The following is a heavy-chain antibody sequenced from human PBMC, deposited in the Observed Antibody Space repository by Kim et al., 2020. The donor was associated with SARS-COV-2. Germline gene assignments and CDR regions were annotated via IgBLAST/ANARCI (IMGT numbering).Heavy chain of an antibody. J-gene: IGHJ3*01. V-gene: IGHV3-7*01. Sequence: GGSLRLSCAGSGFSFSPYWMFWVRQTPGKGLEWVANINQDERKKYYVDSVKDRFTISRDNAKNSLYLQMNSLRAEDTAMYYCTRDLNYYNSGNYYDVFDLWGHGTMVTVSS. D-gene: IGHD3-10*01. CDR3: TRDLNYYNSGNYYDVFDL. CDR2: INQDERKK. CDR1: GFSFSPYW.